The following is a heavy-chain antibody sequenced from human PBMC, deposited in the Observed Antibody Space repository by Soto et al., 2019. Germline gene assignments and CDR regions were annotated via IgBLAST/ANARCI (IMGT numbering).Heavy chain of an antibody. CDR3: ARGRYNWDQGAFDI. D-gene: IGHD1-20*01. V-gene: IGHV4-30-4*08. CDR2: IYYSGST. Sequence: LSLTCTVSGGSISSGGYYWSWIRQHPGKGLEWIGYIYYSGSTYYNPSLKSRVTISADTSKTQFSLKLTSVTAADTAVYYCARGRYNWDQGAFDIWGQGTVVTVSS. J-gene: IGHJ3*02. CDR1: GGSISSGGYY.